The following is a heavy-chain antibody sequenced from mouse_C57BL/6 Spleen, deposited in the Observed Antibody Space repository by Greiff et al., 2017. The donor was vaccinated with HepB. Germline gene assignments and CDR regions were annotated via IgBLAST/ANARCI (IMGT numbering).Heavy chain of an antibody. CDR3: ARDYYGSSHGGFAY. J-gene: IGHJ3*01. V-gene: IGHV1-52*01. Sequence: QVQLKQPGAELVRPGSSVKLSCKASGYTFTSYWMHWVKQRPIQGLEWIGNIDPSDSETHYNQKFKDKATLTVDKSSSTAYMQLSSLTSEDSAVYYCARDYYGSSHGGFAYWGQGTLVTVSA. CDR1: GYTFTSYW. D-gene: IGHD1-1*01. CDR2: IDPSDSET.